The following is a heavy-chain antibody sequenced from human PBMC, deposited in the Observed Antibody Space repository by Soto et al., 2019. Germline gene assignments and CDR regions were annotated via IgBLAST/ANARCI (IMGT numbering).Heavy chain of an antibody. J-gene: IGHJ5*02. CDR3: ARARQYCSSSSCYLDP. V-gene: IGHV4-4*02. Sequence: VSLTCAVSGGSISSNNWWNWVRQPPGKGLEWIGEIHHSGSTNYNPSLKSRVTISVDKSKNQFSLKLNSVTAADTAVYYCARARQYCSSSSCYLDPWGQGISVTVSS. CDR2: IHHSGST. D-gene: IGHD2-2*01. CDR1: GGSISSNNW.